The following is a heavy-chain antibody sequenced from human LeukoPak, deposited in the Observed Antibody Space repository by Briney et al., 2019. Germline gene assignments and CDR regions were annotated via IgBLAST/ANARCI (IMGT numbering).Heavy chain of an antibody. J-gene: IGHJ4*02. D-gene: IGHD3-10*01. CDR3: AKVAFGELLTYYFDY. Sequence: GGSLRLSCAASGFTFSSYSMNWVRQAPGKGLEWVSGISWNSGSIGYADSVKGRFTISRDNAKNSLYLQMNSLRAEDTALYYCAKVAFGELLTYYFDYWGQGTLVTVSS. CDR1: GFTFSSYS. V-gene: IGHV3-9*01. CDR2: ISWNSGSI.